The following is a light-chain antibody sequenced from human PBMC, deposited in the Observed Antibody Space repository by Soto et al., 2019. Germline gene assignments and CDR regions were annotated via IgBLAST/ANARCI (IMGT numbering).Light chain of an antibody. V-gene: IGKV1-5*03. CDR2: KAS. CDR1: QYISSW. CDR3: QQYNSPRT. Sequence: DIQMTQSPSTLSASVGDRVTITCRASQYISSWLAWYQQKPGKAPLLLFYKASSLESGVPSRFSGSGSGTEFTLTISSLQPDDFVTYYCQQYNSPRTFGQGTKVEIK. J-gene: IGKJ1*01.